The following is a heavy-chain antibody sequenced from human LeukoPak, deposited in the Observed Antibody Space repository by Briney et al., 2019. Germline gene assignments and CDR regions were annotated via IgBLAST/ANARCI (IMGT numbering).Heavy chain of an antibody. V-gene: IGHV1-18*01. J-gene: IGHJ5*02. CDR1: GYTFTSYG. Sequence: ASVKVSCKASGYTFTSYGISWVRQAPGQGLEWMGWISAYNGNTNYAQKLQGRVTMTTDTSTSTAYMELRSLRSDDTAVYYCAIIGNPRPTRAWFDPWGQGTLVTVSS. CDR3: AIIGNPRPTRAWFDP. D-gene: IGHD1-26*01. CDR2: ISAYNGNT.